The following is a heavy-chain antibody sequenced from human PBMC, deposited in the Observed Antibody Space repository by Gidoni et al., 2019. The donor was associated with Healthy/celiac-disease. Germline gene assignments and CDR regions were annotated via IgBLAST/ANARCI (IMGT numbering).Heavy chain of an antibody. Sequence: QLQLQESGSGLVKLSETLSLTCTVSGGSISSSGYYWGWLRQPPGKGLEWIGSIYYSGSTYYNPSLKSRVTISVDTSKNQFSLKLSSVTAADTAVYYCARHPCSSTSCYPNWFDPWGQGTLVTVSS. CDR2: IYYSGST. CDR1: GGSISSSGYY. V-gene: IGHV4-39*01. CDR3: ARHPCSSTSCYPNWFDP. D-gene: IGHD2-2*01. J-gene: IGHJ5*02.